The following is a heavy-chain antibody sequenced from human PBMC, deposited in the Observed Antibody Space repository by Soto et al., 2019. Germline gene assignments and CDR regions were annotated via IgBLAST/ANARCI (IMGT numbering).Heavy chain of an antibody. CDR3: AHRPSSSSFFDY. Sequence: GGSLRLSCAASGFTFSDYYMSWIRQAPGKGLEWVSYISSSGSTIYYADSVKGRFTITKDTSKNQVVLTMTNMDPVDTATYYCAHRPSSSSFFDYWGQGALVTVSS. CDR2: ISSSGSTI. D-gene: IGHD6-13*01. J-gene: IGHJ4*02. V-gene: IGHV3-11*01. CDR1: GFTFSDYY.